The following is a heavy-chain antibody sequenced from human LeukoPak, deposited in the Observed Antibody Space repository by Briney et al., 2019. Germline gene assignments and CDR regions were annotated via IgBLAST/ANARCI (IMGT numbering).Heavy chain of an antibody. CDR2: MNEDGSKK. CDR1: GLTFSTYW. CDR3: ARAMNHAFNI. J-gene: IGHJ3*02. Sequence: GGSLRLSCTASGLTFSTYWMSWVRQAPGKGLEWVANMNEDGSKKYYVGSVRGRFTISRDNAKTSLYLQMSSLRAEDTAVYYCARAMNHAFNIWGQGAMVTVPS. V-gene: IGHV3-7*03.